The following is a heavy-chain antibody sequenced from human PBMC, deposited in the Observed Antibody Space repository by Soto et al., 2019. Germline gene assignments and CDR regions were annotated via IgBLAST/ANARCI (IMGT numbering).Heavy chain of an antibody. CDR2: ISAYNGNT. CDR3: ARLYTSNCSGGSCYGGGDYYYYYGMDV. V-gene: IGHV1-18*01. J-gene: IGHJ6*02. CDR1: GYTFTSYG. Sequence: GASVKVSCKASGYTFTSYGISWVRQAPGEGLEWMGWISAYNGNTNYAQKLQGRVTMTTDTSTSTAYMELRSLRSDDTAVYYCARLYTSNCSGGSCYGGGDYYYYYGMDVWGPGPTLTVSS. D-gene: IGHD2-15*01.